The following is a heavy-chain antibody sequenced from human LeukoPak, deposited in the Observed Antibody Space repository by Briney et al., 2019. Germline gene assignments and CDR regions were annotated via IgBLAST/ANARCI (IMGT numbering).Heavy chain of an antibody. V-gene: IGHV3-30*04. CDR2: ISYDGSNK. J-gene: IGHJ3*02. D-gene: IGHD6-13*01. CDR3: AKEHGGSSWYEDAFDI. CDR1: GFTFSSYA. Sequence: GRSLRLSCAASGFTFSSYAMHWVRQAPGKGLEWVAVISYDGSNKYYADSVKGRFTISRDNSKNTLYLQMNSLRAEDTAVYYCAKEHGGSSWYEDAFDIWGQGTMVTVSS.